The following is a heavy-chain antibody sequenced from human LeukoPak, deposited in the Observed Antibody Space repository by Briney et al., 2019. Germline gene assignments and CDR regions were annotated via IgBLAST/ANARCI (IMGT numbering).Heavy chain of an antibody. V-gene: IGHV4-39*07. Sequence: PSETLSLTCTVSGGSISTSSYYWGWIRQPPGKGLEWISSFCFGGSTYYNPSLKSRVTISVDTSKNQFSLKLSSVTAADTAVYYCATQRITLMSHSFDPWGQGTLVTVSS. J-gene: IGHJ5*02. CDR2: FCFGGST. CDR3: ATQRITLMSHSFDP. D-gene: IGHD3-16*01. CDR1: GGSISTSSYY.